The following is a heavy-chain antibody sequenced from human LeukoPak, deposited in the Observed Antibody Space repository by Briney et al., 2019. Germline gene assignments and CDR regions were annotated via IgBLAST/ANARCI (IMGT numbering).Heavy chain of an antibody. Sequence: SETLSLTCTVSGGSISSGSYYWNWIRQPAGKGLEWIGRIYTRGSTNYNPSLKSRVTISVHTSKNQFSLILSSVTAADTAVYYCARGGYYDTSGTRDAFDIWGQGTMVTVSS. CDR2: IYTRGST. CDR3: ARGGYYDTSGTRDAFDI. CDR1: GGSISSGSYY. V-gene: IGHV4-61*02. D-gene: IGHD3-22*01. J-gene: IGHJ3*02.